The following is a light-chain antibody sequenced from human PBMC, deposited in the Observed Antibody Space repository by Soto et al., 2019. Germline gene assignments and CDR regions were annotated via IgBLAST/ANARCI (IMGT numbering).Light chain of an antibody. V-gene: IGLV2-14*01. CDR1: SADIGSHDY. Sequence: QSVLTQPASVSGSPGQSITISCTGSSADIGSHDYVSWYQQHPGKVPKLIIYEVSKRPSGASDRFSGSKSGNAAYLSISGLQPEDEADYSCNSYTTTSALVFGTGTKVTVL. CDR3: NSYTTTSALV. J-gene: IGLJ1*01. CDR2: EVS.